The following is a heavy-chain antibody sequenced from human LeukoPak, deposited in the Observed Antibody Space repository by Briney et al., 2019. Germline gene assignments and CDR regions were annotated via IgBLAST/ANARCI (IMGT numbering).Heavy chain of an antibody. J-gene: IGHJ4*02. CDR1: GGTFSSYA. CDR2: ISAYNGNT. V-gene: IGHV1-18*01. CDR3: ARDPQRYCSGGSCYSGFERDDY. D-gene: IGHD2-15*01. Sequence: ASVKVSRKASGGTFSSYAISWVRQAPGQGLEWMGWISAYNGNTNYAQKLQGRVTMTTDTSTSTAYMELRSLRSDDTAVYYCARDPQRYCSGGSCYSGFERDDYWGQGTLVTVSS.